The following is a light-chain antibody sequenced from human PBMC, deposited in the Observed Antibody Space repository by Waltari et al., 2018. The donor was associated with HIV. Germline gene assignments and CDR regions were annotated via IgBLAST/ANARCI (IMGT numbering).Light chain of an antibody. J-gene: IGKJ1*01. Sequence: IVLTQSPGTLSLSPGERATLSCRASQSVSSSYLAWYQQKPGQAPRLLIYGASSRATGIPDRFSGSGSGTDFTLTIRRLEPEDFAVYYCQQYGSSPWTFGQGTKVEIK. CDR3: QQYGSSPWT. V-gene: IGKV3-20*01. CDR1: QSVSSSY. CDR2: GAS.